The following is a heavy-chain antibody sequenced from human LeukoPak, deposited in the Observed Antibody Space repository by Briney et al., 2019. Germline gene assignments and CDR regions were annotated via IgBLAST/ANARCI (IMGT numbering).Heavy chain of an antibody. Sequence: GASVKVSWKASGYTFTSYGIGWVRQAPGQGLEWMGWISAYNGNTNYAQKLEGRVTMTTDTSTSTAYMELRSLRSDDTAVYYCARDRYSSSWYETDYWGQGTLVTVSS. J-gene: IGHJ4*02. CDR3: ARDRYSSSWYETDY. CDR1: GYTFTSYG. V-gene: IGHV1-18*04. D-gene: IGHD6-13*01. CDR2: ISAYNGNT.